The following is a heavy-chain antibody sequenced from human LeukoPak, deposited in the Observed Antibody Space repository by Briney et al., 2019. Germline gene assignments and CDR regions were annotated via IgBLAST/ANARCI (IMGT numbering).Heavy chain of an antibody. CDR2: TYYRSKWYN. D-gene: IGHD3-10*01. CDR1: GDSVFSNSAD. CDR3: ARGDLHLGEFDY. V-gene: IGHV6-1*01. J-gene: IGHJ4*02. Sequence: SQTLSLTCAISGDSVFSNSADWNWIRQSPSRGLEWLGRTYYRSKWYNDYAVSVKSRITINPDTSKNQFSLQLNSVTPEDTAVYYCARGDLHLGEFDYWGQGTLVTVSS.